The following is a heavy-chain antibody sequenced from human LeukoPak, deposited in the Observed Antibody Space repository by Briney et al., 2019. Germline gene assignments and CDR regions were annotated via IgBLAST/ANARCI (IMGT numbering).Heavy chain of an antibody. CDR3: ARKLPCCSSTSCADAFDI. V-gene: IGHV1-2*02. J-gene: IGHJ3*02. CDR2: INPNSGGT. D-gene: IGHD2-2*01. Sequence: ASVKVSCKASGYTFTGYYMHWVRQAPGQGLEWMGWINPNSGGTNYAQKFQGRVTMTRDTSISTAYMELSRLRSDDTAVYYCARKLPCCSSTSCADAFDIWGQGTMVTVSS. CDR1: GYTFTGYY.